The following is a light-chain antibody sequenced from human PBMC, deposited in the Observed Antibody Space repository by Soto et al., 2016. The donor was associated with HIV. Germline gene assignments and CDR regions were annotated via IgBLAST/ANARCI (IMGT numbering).Light chain of an antibody. CDR2: AAS. Sequence: DIQMTQSPSSLSASVGDRVTISCRARQGISNYLAWYQQKAGKSPRLLIYAASTLQPGVPSRFRGGGSGTDFTLTISSLQPEDFATYYCLQDYNYPRTFGQGTKVEIK. CDR3: LQDYNYPRT. V-gene: IGKV1-27*01. J-gene: IGKJ1*01. CDR1: QGISNY.